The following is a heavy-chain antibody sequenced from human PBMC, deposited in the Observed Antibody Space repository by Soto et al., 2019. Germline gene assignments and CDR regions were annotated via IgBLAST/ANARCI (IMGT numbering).Heavy chain of an antibody. J-gene: IGHJ6*02. V-gene: IGHV1-8*01. CDR2: MNPNRGNT. Sequence: QVQLVQSGAEVKKPGASVKVSCKASGYTFTSYDINWVRQATGQGLEWMGWMNPNRGNTGYAQNFQCRVTMTRNTSISTAYMELSSLRSEDTAVYYCARVGSEWLDYYYYGMDVWGQGPTVTVSS. D-gene: IGHD3-3*01. CDR3: ARVGSEWLDYYYYGMDV. CDR1: GYTFTSYD.